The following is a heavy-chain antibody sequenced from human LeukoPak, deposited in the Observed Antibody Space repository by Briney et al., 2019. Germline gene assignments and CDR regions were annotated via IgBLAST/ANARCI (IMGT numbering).Heavy chain of an antibody. CDR3: AKDRPNYHESNGHYYRRNGDS. V-gene: IGHV3-23*01. Sequence: SGGSLRLSCAASGFTFHNYAMSWVRQAPGKGLEWVSAISSSGDITFYADSVRGRSTISRDNSRCTLYLQMNSLRAEDAAMYYCAKDRPNYHESNGHYYRRNGDSWGQGTLVTVSS. J-gene: IGHJ5*01. CDR1: GFTFHNYA. CDR2: ISSSGDIT. D-gene: IGHD3-22*01.